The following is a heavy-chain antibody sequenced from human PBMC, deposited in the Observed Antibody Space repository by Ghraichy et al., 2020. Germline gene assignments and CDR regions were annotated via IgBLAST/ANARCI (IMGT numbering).Heavy chain of an antibody. D-gene: IGHD2-2*01. CDR2: IYYSGST. V-gene: IGHV4-61*01. CDR1: GGSVSSGSYY. J-gene: IGHJ6*02. CDR3: ARDFLGYCSSTSCTNYYYYGMDV. Sequence: SETLSLTCTVSGGSVSSGSYYWSWIRQPPGKGLEWIGYIYYSGSTNYNPSLKSRVTISVDTSKNQFSLKLSSVTAADTAVYYCARDFLGYCSSTSCTNYYYYGMDVWGQGTTVTVSS.